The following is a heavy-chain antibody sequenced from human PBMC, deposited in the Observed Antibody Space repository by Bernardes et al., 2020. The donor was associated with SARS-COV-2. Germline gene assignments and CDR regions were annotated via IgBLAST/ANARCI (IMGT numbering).Heavy chain of an antibody. D-gene: IGHD6-19*01. Sequence: VKVSCKASGYTFTSYDINWVRQATGQGLEWMGWMNPNSGNTGYAQKFQGRVTMTRNTSISTAYMELSSLRSEDTAVYYCARGDSSGSDYYYGMDVWGQGTTVTVSS. CDR2: MNPNSGNT. V-gene: IGHV1-8*01. J-gene: IGHJ6*02. CDR1: GYTFTSYD. CDR3: ARGDSSGSDYYYGMDV.